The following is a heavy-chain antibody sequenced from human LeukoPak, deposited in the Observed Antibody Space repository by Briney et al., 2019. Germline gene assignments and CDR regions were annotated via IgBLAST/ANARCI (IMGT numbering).Heavy chain of an antibody. CDR3: ASAVGGVSGTRCFDI. CDR1: GFTFSIYS. Sequence: GGSLRLSCAASGFTFSIYSVNWVRQAPGKGPEWLSYISSSSSSIYYADSVRGRFTISRDNAKNSLYLQMNSLRAEDTAVYYCASAVGGVSGTRCFDIWGQGTMVTVSS. V-gene: IGHV3-48*04. J-gene: IGHJ3*02. CDR2: ISSSSSSI. D-gene: IGHD3-16*01.